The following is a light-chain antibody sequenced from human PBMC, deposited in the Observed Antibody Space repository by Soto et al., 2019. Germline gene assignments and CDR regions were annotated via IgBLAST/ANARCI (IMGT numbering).Light chain of an antibody. V-gene: IGLV1-51*01. J-gene: IGLJ2*01. Sequence: QSLLTQPPAVSAAPGQKVTISCSGRRSNIGNNYVSWFQQFPGTAPKLLIYDNNKRPSGIPDRFSGSRSGASATLGITGLQTGDEADYYCGTWDSSLSVVVFGGGTKLTVL. CDR3: GTWDSSLSVVV. CDR2: DNN. CDR1: RSNIGNNY.